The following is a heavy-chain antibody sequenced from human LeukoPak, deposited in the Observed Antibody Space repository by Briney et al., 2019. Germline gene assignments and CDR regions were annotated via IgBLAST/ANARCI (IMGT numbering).Heavy chain of an antibody. CDR3: ARGLAAAGNDLDY. J-gene: IGHJ4*02. V-gene: IGHV4-34*01. D-gene: IGHD6-13*01. Sequence: KPSETLSLTCAVYGGSFSGYYWSWIRQPPGKGLEWIGEINHSGSTNYNPSLKSRVTISVDTSKNQFSLKLSSVTAADTAVYYCARGLAAAGNDLDYWGQGTLVTVSS. CDR1: GGSFSGYY. CDR2: INHSGST.